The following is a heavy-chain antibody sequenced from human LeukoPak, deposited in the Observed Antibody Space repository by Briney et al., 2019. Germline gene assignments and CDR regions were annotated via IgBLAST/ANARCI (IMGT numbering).Heavy chain of an antibody. CDR3: ARAADSGYERFDY. CDR2: IYYSGST. J-gene: IGHJ4*02. Sequence: SETLSLTCTVSGGPISSGDYYWSWIRQPPGKGLEWIGYIYYSGSTYYNPSLKSRVTISVDTSKNQFSLKLSSVTAADTAVYYCARAADSGYERFDYWGQGTLVTVSS. V-gene: IGHV4-30-4*01. CDR1: GGPISSGDYY. D-gene: IGHD5-12*01.